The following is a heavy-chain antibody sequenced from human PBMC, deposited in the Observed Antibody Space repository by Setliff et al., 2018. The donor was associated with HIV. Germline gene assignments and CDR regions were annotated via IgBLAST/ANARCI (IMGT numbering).Heavy chain of an antibody. CDR2: ISAYNGNT. Sequence: ASVKVSCKASGYTFTSYGVTWVRQAPGQGLEWMGWISAYNGNTNYAQKLKGRVTMTTDTSTSTAYMEVRSLRSDDTAVYYCARKGTGDAFDIWGQGTMVTVSS. D-gene: IGHD1-1*01. CDR1: GYTFTSYG. V-gene: IGHV1-18*01. J-gene: IGHJ3*02. CDR3: ARKGTGDAFDI.